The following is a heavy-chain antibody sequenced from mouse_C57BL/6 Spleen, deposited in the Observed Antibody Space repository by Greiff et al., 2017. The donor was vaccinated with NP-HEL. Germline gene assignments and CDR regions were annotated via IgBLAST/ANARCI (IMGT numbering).Heavy chain of an antibody. CDR1: GFSLTSYG. Sequence: QVQLQQSGPGLVQPSQSLSITCTVSGFSLTSYGVHWVRQSPGKGLEWLGVIWGGGSTDYNAAFISRLSIIKDNSKSQVFFKMNSLQADDTAIYYCARWGGMYYFDYWGQGTTLTVSS. J-gene: IGHJ2*01. V-gene: IGHV2-2*01. CDR3: ARWGGMYYFDY. CDR2: IWGGGST.